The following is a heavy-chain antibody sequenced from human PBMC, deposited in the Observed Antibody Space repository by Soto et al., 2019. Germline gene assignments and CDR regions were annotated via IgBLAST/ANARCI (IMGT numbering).Heavy chain of an antibody. D-gene: IGHD6-19*01. J-gene: IGHJ5*02. Sequence: GASVKVSCKASGGTFSSYAISWVRQAPGQGLEWMGGIIPIFGTANYAQKFQGRVTITADESTSTAYMELSSLRSEDTAVYYCARDRAAIAVAGLATWFDPWGQGTLVTVSS. CDR3: ARDRAAIAVAGLATWFDP. CDR2: IIPIFGTA. V-gene: IGHV1-69*13. CDR1: GGTFSSYA.